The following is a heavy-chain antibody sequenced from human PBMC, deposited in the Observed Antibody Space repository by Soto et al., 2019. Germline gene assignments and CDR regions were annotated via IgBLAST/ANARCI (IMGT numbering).Heavy chain of an antibody. J-gene: IGHJ5*02. CDR1: GYTLTELS. Sequence: ASVKVSCKVSGYTLTELSMHWVRQAPGKGLEWMGGFDPEDGETIYAQKFQGRVTMTEDTSTDTAYMELSSLRSEDTAVYYCANYYDSSGYPMGWFDPWGQGTLVTVSS. V-gene: IGHV1-24*01. D-gene: IGHD3-22*01. CDR2: FDPEDGET. CDR3: ANYYDSSGYPMGWFDP.